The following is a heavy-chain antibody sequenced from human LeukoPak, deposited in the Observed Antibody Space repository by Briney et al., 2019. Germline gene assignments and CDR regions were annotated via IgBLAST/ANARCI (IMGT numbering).Heavy chain of an antibody. J-gene: IGHJ4*02. CDR1: GGTFSSYA. D-gene: IGHD1-14*01. CDR2: IIPIFGTA. V-gene: IGHV1-69*05. CDR3: ARTPDPRNYYFDY. Sequence: GASVKVSCKXSGGTFSSYAISWVRQAPGQGLEWMGRIIPIFGTANYAQKFQGRVTITTDESTSTAYMELSSLRSEDTAVYYCARTPDPRNYYFDYWGQGTLVTVSS.